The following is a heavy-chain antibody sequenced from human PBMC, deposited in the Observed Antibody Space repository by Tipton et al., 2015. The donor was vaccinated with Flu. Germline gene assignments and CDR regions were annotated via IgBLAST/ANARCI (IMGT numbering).Heavy chain of an antibody. J-gene: IGHJ3*02. CDR1: GGSFSDWH. CDR2: IDHSGTT. D-gene: IGHD2-21*02. V-gene: IGHV4-34*01. CDR3: AGPDAGMTVTI. Sequence: LRLSCAVYGGSFSDWHWTWIRQSPGKGLEWIGEIDHSGTTRYNPSLTSRLAISVDTSKNQFSLRLTSVTAADTAVYYCAGPDAGMTVTIWSQGTVVTVSS.